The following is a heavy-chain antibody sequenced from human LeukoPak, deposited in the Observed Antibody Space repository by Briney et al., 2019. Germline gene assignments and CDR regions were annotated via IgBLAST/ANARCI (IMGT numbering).Heavy chain of an antibody. D-gene: IGHD6-6*01. Sequence: SETLSLTCTVSSGSISSSSYYWGWIRQPPGKGLEWIGSIYYSGSTYYNPSLKSRVTISVDTSKNQFSLKLSSVTAADTAVYYCARSRSSTSRYYYYYMDVWGKGTTVTVSS. J-gene: IGHJ6*03. CDR1: SGSISSSSYY. V-gene: IGHV4-39*07. CDR2: IYYSGST. CDR3: ARSRSSTSRYYYYYMDV.